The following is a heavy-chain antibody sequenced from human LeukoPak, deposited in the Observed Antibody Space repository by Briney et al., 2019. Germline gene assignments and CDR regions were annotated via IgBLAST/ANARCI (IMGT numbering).Heavy chain of an antibody. D-gene: IGHD5-12*01. V-gene: IGHV5-51*01. CDR2: IYPSDSNT. CDR1: GYSITSYW. CDR3: ARQRYSGYDFPVRYFDY. J-gene: IGHJ4*02. Sequence: AASLKISCKASGYSITSYWIGWVRHMPRKGLEWIGIIYPSDSNTRYSQSLQGQVTISADKSISTAYLQWSSLKASDTAMYYCARQRYSGYDFPVRYFDYWGQGTLVTVSS.